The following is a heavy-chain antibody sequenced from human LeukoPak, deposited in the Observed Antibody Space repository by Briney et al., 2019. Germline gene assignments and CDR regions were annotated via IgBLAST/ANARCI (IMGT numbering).Heavy chain of an antibody. CDR3: ARRDRGVWNYYDSSGDLDY. D-gene: IGHD3-22*01. J-gene: IGHJ4*02. V-gene: IGHV3-64*01. CDR1: GFTFSSYA. CDR2: ISSNGGST. Sequence: GGSLRLSCAASGFTFSSYAMHWVRQAPGKGLEYVSAISSNGGSTYYANSVKGRFTMSRDNSKNTLYLQMGSLRAEDMAVYYCARRDRGVWNYYDSSGDLDYWGQGTLVTVSS.